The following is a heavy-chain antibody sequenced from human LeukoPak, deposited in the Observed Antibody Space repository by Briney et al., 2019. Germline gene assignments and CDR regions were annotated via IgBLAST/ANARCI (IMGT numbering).Heavy chain of an antibody. Sequence: KSSETLSLTCTVSGDSMSDYFWTWIRQPPGKGLEWIGYAADSGSTNYNPSLKSRVTISVDTSKNHFSLRLSSVTAADTAVYYCARGTVGYCSGGSCQGWFDPWGQGTLVTVSS. CDR3: ARGTVGYCSGGSCQGWFDP. D-gene: IGHD2-15*01. CDR2: AADSGST. CDR1: GDSMSDYF. J-gene: IGHJ5*02. V-gene: IGHV4-59*12.